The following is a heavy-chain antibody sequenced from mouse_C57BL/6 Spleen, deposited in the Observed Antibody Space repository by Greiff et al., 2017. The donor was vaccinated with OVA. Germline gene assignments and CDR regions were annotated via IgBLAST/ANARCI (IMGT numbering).Heavy chain of an antibody. V-gene: IGHV5-17*01. CDR3: AKTALDSSGYRYYFDY. CDR2: ISSGSSTI. D-gene: IGHD3-2*02. Sequence: EVKLMESGGGLVKPGGSLKLSCAASGFTFSDYGMHWVRQAPEKGLEWVAYISSGSSTIYYADTVKGRFTISRDNAKNTLFLQMTRLRSEDTAMYYCAKTALDSSGYRYYFDYWGQGTTLTVSS. CDR1: GFTFSDYG. J-gene: IGHJ2*01.